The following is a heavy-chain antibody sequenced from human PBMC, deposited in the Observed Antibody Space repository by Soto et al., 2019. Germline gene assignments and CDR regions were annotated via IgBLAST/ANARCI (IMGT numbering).Heavy chain of an antibody. V-gene: IGHV3-9*01. CDR1: GFTFDDYA. D-gene: IGHD6-13*01. J-gene: IGHJ4*02. CDR2: ISWNSGSI. CDR3: AKVPYSSSWYPYYFDY. Sequence: EVQLVESGGGLVQPGRSLRLSCAASGFTFDDYAMHWVRQAPGKGLEWVSGISWNSGSIGYADSVKGRFTISRDNAKNSLYLQMNSLRAEYTALYYCAKVPYSSSWYPYYFDYWGQGTLVTVSS.